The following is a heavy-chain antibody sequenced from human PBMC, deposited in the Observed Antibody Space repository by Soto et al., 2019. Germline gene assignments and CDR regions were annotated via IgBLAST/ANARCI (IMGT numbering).Heavy chain of an antibody. Sequence: QVQLVQSGAEVKRPGASVKVSCKASGYTFTSYAFNWVRQAPGQGLEWMGWVNPNSGNTDYAQKCQGRVTMTRNTSIRTAYMELSSLRSEDTAVYYCARASYLDPAFDIWGQGTMVTVS. CDR1: GYTFTSYA. CDR3: ARASYLDPAFDI. D-gene: IGHD2-2*03. J-gene: IGHJ3*02. CDR2: VNPNSGNT. V-gene: IGHV1-8*01.